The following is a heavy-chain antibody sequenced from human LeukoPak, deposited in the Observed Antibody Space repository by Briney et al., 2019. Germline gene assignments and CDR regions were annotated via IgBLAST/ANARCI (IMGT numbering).Heavy chain of an antibody. V-gene: IGHV3-48*03. J-gene: IGHJ4*02. CDR3: ARFITGPYYFDY. D-gene: IGHD3-22*01. CDR2: ISSSGSTI. CDR1: GFTFSSYE. Sequence: GGSLRLSCAASGFTFSSYEMNWVRQAPGKGLEWVSYISSSGSTIYYADSVKGRFTISRDNAKNSLYLQMNSLRAEDTAVYYCARFITGPYYFDYWGRGTLVTVSS.